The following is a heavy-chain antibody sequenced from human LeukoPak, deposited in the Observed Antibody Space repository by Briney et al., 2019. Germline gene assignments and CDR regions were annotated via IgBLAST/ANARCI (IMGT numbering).Heavy chain of an antibody. Sequence: ASVKVSCKASGCTFTGYYMHWVRQAPGQGLEWMGWINPNSGGTNYAQKFQGRVTMTRDTSISTAYMELSRLRSDDTAVYYCARDIVVVEDAFNIWGQGTMVTVSS. D-gene: IGHD2-15*01. CDR1: GCTFTGYY. V-gene: IGHV1-2*02. J-gene: IGHJ3*02. CDR2: INPNSGGT. CDR3: ARDIVVVEDAFNI.